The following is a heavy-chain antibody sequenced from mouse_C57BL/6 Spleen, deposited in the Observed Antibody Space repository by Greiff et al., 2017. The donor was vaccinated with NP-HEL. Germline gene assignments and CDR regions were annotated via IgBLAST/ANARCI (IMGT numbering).Heavy chain of an antibody. CDR3: ARNRGYYGSSSWYFDV. Sequence: EVMLVESGGGLVKPGGSLKLSCAASGFTFSDYGMHWVRQAPEKGLEWVAYISSGSSTIYYADTVKGRFTISRDNAKNTLFLQMTSLRSEDTAMYYGARNRGYYGSSSWYFDVWGTGTTVTVSS. V-gene: IGHV5-17*01. J-gene: IGHJ1*03. D-gene: IGHD1-1*01. CDR1: GFTFSDYG. CDR2: ISSGSSTI.